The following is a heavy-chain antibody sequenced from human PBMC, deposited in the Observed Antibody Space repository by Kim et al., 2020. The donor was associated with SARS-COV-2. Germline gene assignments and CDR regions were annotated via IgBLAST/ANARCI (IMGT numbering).Heavy chain of an antibody. D-gene: IGHD1-1*01. J-gene: IGHJ6*02. CDR2: INAGNGNT. Sequence: ASVKVSCKASGYTFTSYAMHWVRQAPGQRLEWMGWINAGNGNTKYSQKFQGRVTITRDTSASTAYMELSSLRSEDTAVYYCARDWNDWSEETGVAGYYYYGMDVWGQGTTVTVSS. CDR3: ARDWNDWSEETGVAGYYYYGMDV. V-gene: IGHV1-3*01. CDR1: GYTFTSYA.